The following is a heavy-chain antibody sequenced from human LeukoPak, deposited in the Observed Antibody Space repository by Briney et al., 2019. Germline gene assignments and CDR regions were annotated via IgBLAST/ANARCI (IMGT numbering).Heavy chain of an antibody. J-gene: IGHJ4*02. V-gene: IGHV4-59*01. CDR2: IYYSGST. CDR1: GGSISSYY. CDR3: ARGARYFDY. Sequence: SETLPLTCAVSGGSISSYYWSWIRQPPGKGLEWIGYIYYSGSTNYNPSLKSRVTISVDTSKNQFSLKLSSVTAADTAVYYCARGARYFDYWGQGTLVTVSS.